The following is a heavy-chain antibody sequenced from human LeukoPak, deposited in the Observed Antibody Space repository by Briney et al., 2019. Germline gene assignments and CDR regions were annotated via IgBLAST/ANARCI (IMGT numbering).Heavy chain of an antibody. J-gene: IGHJ4*02. Sequence: GGSLRLSCAASGFTFSRFNMNWVRPAPGKGLEWVSYISSSSSTIYYADSVKGRFTISRDNAKNSLYLQMNSLRDEDTALYYCARDLRGDYWGQGTPVTVSS. CDR2: ISSSSSTI. CDR1: GFTFSRFN. CDR3: ARDLRGDY. V-gene: IGHV3-48*02.